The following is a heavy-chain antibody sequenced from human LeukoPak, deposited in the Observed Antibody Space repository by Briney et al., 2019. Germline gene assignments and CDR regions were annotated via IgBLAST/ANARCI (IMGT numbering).Heavy chain of an antibody. CDR1: GGSFSGYY. V-gene: IGHV4-34*01. CDR2: INHSGST. CDR3: AGYYYDNSGYTHFDY. D-gene: IGHD3-22*01. J-gene: IGHJ4*02. Sequence: ASETLSLTCAVYGGSFSGYYWSWIRQPPGKGLEWIGEINHSGSTNYNPSLKSRVTISVDTSKNQLSLKLSSVTAADTAVYYCAGYYYDNSGYTHFDYWGQGTLVTVSS.